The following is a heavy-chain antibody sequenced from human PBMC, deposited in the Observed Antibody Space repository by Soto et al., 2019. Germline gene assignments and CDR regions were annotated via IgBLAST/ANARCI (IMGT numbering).Heavy chain of an antibody. J-gene: IGHJ4*02. D-gene: IGHD3-10*01. CDR1: GYTFTSYA. CDR2: INAGNGNT. CDR3: ARVKMVRGVITSFDY. Sequence: ASVKVSCKASGYTFTSYAMHWVRQAPGQRLEWMGWINAGNGNTNYNPSLKSRVTISVDTSKNQFSLKLSSVTAADTAVYYCARVKMVRGVITSFDYWGQGTLVTVSS. V-gene: IGHV1-3*01.